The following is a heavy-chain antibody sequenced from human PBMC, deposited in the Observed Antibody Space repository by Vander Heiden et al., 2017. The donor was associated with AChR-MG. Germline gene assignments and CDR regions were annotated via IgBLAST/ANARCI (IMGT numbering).Heavy chain of an antibody. V-gene: IGHV2-70*04. CDR1: GFSLSTSGMR. J-gene: IGHJ3*02. CDR2: IDWDGDK. CDR3: ARENHGDAAFDI. Sequence: VTSKESGPALVIPTQTLTLTCTFSGFSLSTSGMRVSRIRQLPRKPLESPARIDWDGDKFYSTALKSRLTITKDTSKRKVVLTMTNMEPVDTATYYFARENHGDAAFDIWGHGTMVTVSS.